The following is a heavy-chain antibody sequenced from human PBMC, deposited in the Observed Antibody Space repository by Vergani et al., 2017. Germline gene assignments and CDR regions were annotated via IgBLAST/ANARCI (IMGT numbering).Heavy chain of an antibody. CDR3: ARARGDCSGGSCQHYWYFDL. D-gene: IGHD2-15*01. CDR1: GFTFSSYD. J-gene: IGHJ2*01. Sequence: EVQLVESGGGLVQPGGSLRLSCAASGFTFSSYDMHWVRQATGKGLEWVSAIGTAGDPYYPGSVKGRFTISSENAKNSLYLQMNSLRAGDTAVYYCARARGDCSGGSCQHYWYFDLWGRGTLVTVSS. V-gene: IGHV3-13*05. CDR2: IGTAGDP.